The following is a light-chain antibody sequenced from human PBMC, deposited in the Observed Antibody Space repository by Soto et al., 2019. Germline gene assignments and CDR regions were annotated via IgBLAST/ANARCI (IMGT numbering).Light chain of an antibody. CDR1: SSDVGGYDY. Sequence: QSALTQPASVSGSPGQSIAISCTGTSSDVGGYDYVSWYQQHPDKAPKLMIYEVTKRPSGVSNRFSGSKSGNTASLTISGLQLEDEADYYCSSHTSGSTRVFGSGTKVTVL. CDR3: SSHTSGSTRV. CDR2: EVT. V-gene: IGLV2-14*01. J-gene: IGLJ1*01.